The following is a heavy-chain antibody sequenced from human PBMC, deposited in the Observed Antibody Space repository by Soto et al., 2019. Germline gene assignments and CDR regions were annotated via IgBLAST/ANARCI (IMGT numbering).Heavy chain of an antibody. CDR2: IYYSGST. D-gene: IGHD2-15*01. J-gene: IGHJ4*02. Sequence: PSETVSLTCTVSGGSISSYYWSWIRQPPGKGLEWIGYIYYSGSTNYNPSLKSRVTISGDTSKNQFSLKLNSVTAADTAVYYCARGHTRDYSMDFWGQGTLGTVSS. V-gene: IGHV4-59*12. CDR1: GGSISSYY. CDR3: ARGHTRDYSMDF.